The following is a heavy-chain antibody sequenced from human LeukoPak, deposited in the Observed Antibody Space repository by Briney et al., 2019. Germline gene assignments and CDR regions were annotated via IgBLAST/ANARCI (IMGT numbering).Heavy chain of an antibody. Sequence: GGSLRLSCAASGFTFSSYWMSWVRQAPGKGLEWVSYISSSSSYTNYADSVKGRFIISRDNAKNSLYLQMNSLRAEDTAVYYCARDLRGTQTNDYWGQGTLVTVSS. V-gene: IGHV3-21*05. J-gene: IGHJ4*02. CDR3: ARDLRGTQTNDY. D-gene: IGHD1-7*01. CDR1: GFTFSSYW. CDR2: ISSSSSYT.